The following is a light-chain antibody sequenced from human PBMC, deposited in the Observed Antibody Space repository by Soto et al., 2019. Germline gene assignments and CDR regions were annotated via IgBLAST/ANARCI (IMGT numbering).Light chain of an antibody. CDR2: AAS. Sequence: DIPMTQSPPAMSASVGDTVTITCRASQGIRNYLSWFQQKPGKVPERLIYAASSLQSGVPSRFSGSGSGTEFTLTISNLQPEDSAIYYCLQHNGYPRTFGQGTKVEIK. CDR3: LQHNGYPRT. V-gene: IGKV1-17*03. J-gene: IGKJ1*01. CDR1: QGIRNY.